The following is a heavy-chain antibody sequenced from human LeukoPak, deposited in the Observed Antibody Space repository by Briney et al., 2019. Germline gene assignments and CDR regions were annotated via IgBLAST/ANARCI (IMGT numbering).Heavy chain of an antibody. J-gene: IGHJ4*02. CDR2: INHSGST. D-gene: IGHD1-26*01. CDR1: GGSFSGYY. V-gene: IGHV4-34*01. Sequence: PSETLSLTWAVYGGSFSGYYWSWIRQPPGKGLEWIGEINHSGSTNYNPSLKSRVTISVDTSKNQFSLKLSSVTAADTAVYYCARWDYIVGATDYWGQGTLVTVSS. CDR3: ARWDYIVGATDY.